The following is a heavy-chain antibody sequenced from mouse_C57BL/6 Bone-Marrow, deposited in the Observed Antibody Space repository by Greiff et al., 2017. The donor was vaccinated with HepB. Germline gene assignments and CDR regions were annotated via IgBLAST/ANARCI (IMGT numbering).Heavy chain of an antibody. V-gene: IGHV5-12*01. CDR3: ASPNYYGSSRLAY. CDR2: ISNGGGST. D-gene: IGHD1-1*01. Sequence: EVMLVESGGGLVQPGGSLKLSCAASGFTFSDYYMYWVRQTPEKRLEWVAYISNGGGSTYYPDTVKGRFTISRDNAKNTLYLQMSRLKSEDTAMYYCASPNYYGSSRLAYWGQGTLVTVSA. CDR1: GFTFSDYY. J-gene: IGHJ3*01.